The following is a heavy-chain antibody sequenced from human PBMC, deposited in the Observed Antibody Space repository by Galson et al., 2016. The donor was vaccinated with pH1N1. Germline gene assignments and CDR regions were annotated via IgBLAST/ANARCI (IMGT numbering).Heavy chain of an antibody. J-gene: IGHJ6*02. Sequence: SVKVSCKASGYTFTNYYMHWVRQAPGQGLEWMGIINPSDGTTTSAQNFQGRITLTRDTSTSTVYMDLSRLRSEDTAVYYCAQYCTSTTCPPHGMDVWGQGTSVSVSS. CDR2: INPSDGTT. CDR1: GYTFTNYY. D-gene: IGHD2-2*01. V-gene: IGHV1-46*03. CDR3: AQYCTSTTCPPHGMDV.